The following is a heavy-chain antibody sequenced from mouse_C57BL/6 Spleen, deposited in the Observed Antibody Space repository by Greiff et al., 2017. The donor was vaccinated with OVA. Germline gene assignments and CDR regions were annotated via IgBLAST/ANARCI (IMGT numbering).Heavy chain of an antibody. CDR1: GYSITSGYY. D-gene: IGHD2-12*01. CDR3: ASYYRYFDV. V-gene: IGHV3-6*01. Sequence: EVQLQQSGPGLVKPSQSLSLTCSVTGYSITSGYYWNWIRQFPGNKLEWMGYISYDGSNNYNPSLKNRISITRDTSKNQFFLKLNSVTTEDTATYYCASYYRYFDVWGTGTTVTVSS. CDR2: ISYDGSN. J-gene: IGHJ1*03.